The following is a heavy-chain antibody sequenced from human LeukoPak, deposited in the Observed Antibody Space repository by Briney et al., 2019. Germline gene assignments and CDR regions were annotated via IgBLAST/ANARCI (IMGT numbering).Heavy chain of an antibody. D-gene: IGHD2-2*01. J-gene: IGHJ4*02. CDR1: GFLLSTSGMC. Sequence: SGPTLVNPTQTLTLTCTFSGFLLSTSGMCVSWIRQPPGKALEWLARIDWDDDRYYNTSLKTRLTISKDTSKNQVVLTMTNMDPVDTATYYCARMRYCSSTSCYYFDYWGQGTLVTVSS. CDR2: IDWDDDR. CDR3: ARMRYCSSTSCYYFDY. V-gene: IGHV2-70*11.